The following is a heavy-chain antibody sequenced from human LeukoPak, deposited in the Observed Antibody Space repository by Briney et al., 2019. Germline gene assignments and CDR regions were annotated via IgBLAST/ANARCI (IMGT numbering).Heavy chain of an antibody. V-gene: IGHV3-74*01. J-gene: IGHJ4*02. CDR3: ARDNQGLSY. Sequence: GGSLRLSCAASGFTFSSDWMDWVRQAPGKGLMWVARISPDGSATNCADSVKGRFTISRDNAKNTLYLQMNSLRAEDTAVYYCARDNQGLSYWGQGTLVTVSS. CDR2: ISPDGSAT. CDR1: GFTFSSDW. D-gene: IGHD2-15*01.